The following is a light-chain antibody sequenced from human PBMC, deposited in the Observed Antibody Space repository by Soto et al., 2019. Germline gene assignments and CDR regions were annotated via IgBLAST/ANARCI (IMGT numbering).Light chain of an antibody. Sequence: DIVMTQSPDSLAVSLGARATISCKSSHSLFYTSNNKNYLAWYQQKPGQSPKLLFYWASTRESGVPDRISASGSWTDFTLTISSLQAGDVAVYYCQQYFSIPHNFGQGTKVEIK. CDR2: WAS. CDR1: HSLFYTSNNKNY. J-gene: IGKJ2*01. V-gene: IGKV4-1*01. CDR3: QQYFSIPHN.